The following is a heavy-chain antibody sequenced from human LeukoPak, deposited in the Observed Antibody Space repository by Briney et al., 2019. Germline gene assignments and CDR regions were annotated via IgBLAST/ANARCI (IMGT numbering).Heavy chain of an antibody. CDR1: GYSISSGYY. CDR3: ARGPRFGELLWHWFDP. D-gene: IGHD3-10*01. V-gene: IGHV4-38-2*02. CDR2: IYHSGST. Sequence: PSETLSLTCTVSGYSISSGYYWGWIRQPPGKGLEWIGSIYHSGSTYYNPPPKSRVTTSEDTSKNQFSLKLRSVTAADTAVYYCARGPRFGELLWHWFDPWGQGTLVTVSS. J-gene: IGHJ5*02.